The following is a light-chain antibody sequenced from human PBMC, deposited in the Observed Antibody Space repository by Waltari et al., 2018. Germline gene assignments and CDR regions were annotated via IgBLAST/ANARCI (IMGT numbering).Light chain of an antibody. V-gene: IGKV4-1*01. CDR1: QSVLYSSNIKNL. J-gene: IGKJ5*01. CDR2: WAS. Sequence: DSVMTQSPDSLAVSLGERATTNCKSSQSVLYSSNIKNLLAWYQQKPGQPPKLLIYWASARESGVPDRFSGSGSGTDFTLTISSLQAEDVAVYYCQQYHTTPFTFGQGTRLEIK. CDR3: QQYHTTPFT.